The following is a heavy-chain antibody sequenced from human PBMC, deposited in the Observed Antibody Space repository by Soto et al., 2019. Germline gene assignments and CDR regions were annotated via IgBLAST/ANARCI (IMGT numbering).Heavy chain of an antibody. Sequence: SETLSLTCAVSGGSISSDYWWTWVRQPPGKGLEWIAEMYHSGSTNYNPSLKSRVTISVDKSKNQISLKLSSVTAADTAVYYCARVLSSGWSRFDYWGQGTLVTVSP. CDR3: ARVLSSGWSRFDY. D-gene: IGHD6-19*01. CDR1: GGSISSDYW. J-gene: IGHJ4*02. V-gene: IGHV4-4*02. CDR2: MYHSGST.